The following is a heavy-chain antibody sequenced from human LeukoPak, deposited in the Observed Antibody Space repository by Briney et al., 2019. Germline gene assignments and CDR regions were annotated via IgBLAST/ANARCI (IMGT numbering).Heavy chain of an antibody. CDR1: GFTFSSYA. Sequence: GGSLRLSCAASGFTFSSYAMSWVRQAPGKGLEWVSAISGSGGSTYCADSVKGRFTISRDNSKNTLYLQMNSLRAEDTAVCYCAKSGYIVVVPAAFDYWGQGTLVTVSS. J-gene: IGHJ4*02. V-gene: IGHV3-23*01. CDR2: ISGSGGST. D-gene: IGHD2-2*01. CDR3: AKSGYIVVVPAAFDY.